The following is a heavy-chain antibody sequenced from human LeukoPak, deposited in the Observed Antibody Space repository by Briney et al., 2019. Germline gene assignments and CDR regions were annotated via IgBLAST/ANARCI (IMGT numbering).Heavy chain of an antibody. D-gene: IGHD2-2*01. CDR3: ARQEAVVVPAAMTAYYYMDV. CDR1: GGSISSSSYY. CDR2: IYYSGST. Sequence: PSETLSLTCTVSGGSISSSSYYWGWIRQPPGKGLEWIGYIYYSGSTNYNPSLKSRVTISVDTSKNQFSLKLSSVTAADTAVYYCARQEAVVVPAAMTAYYYMDVWGKGTTVTVSS. V-gene: IGHV4-61*05. J-gene: IGHJ6*03.